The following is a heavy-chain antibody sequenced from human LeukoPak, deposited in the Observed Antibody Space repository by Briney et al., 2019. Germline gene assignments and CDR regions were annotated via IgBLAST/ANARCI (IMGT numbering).Heavy chain of an antibody. CDR2: INPYNGNT. CDR1: GYTFTSYG. D-gene: IGHD3-9*01. Sequence: ASVKVSCKASGYTFTSYGISWVRQAPGQGLEWMGWINPYNGNTNYAQKLQGRVTMTEDTSTDTAYMELSSLRSEDTAVYYCATVYNILTGYLRPLDYWGQGTLVTVSS. J-gene: IGHJ4*02. CDR3: ATVYNILTGYLRPLDY. V-gene: IGHV1-18*01.